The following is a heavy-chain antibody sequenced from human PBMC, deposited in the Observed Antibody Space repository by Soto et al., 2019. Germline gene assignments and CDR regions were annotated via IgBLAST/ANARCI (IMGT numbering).Heavy chain of an antibody. V-gene: IGHV4-34*01. Sequence: QVQLQQWGAGLLKPSETLSLTCAVYGGSFSGYYWSWIRQPPGKGLEWIGEINHSGSTNYNPSLKSPVTISVDTSTNQFSLKLSSVTAADTAVYYCASVPTRGIVATNFDYWGQGTLVTVSS. D-gene: IGHD5-12*01. J-gene: IGHJ4*02. CDR1: GGSFSGYY. CDR3: ASVPTRGIVATNFDY. CDR2: INHSGST.